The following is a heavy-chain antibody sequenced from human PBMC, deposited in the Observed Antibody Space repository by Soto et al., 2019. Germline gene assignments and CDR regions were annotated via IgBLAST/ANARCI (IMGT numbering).Heavy chain of an antibody. CDR3: ARGGPQDCMDV. D-gene: IGHD5-12*01. J-gene: IGHJ6*02. Sequence: VQLVETGGGLVKPGGSLRLSCAVSGFSFSSYSMNWVRQATGKGLEWVSSSSSTGSYIDYGDSVKGRFIISRDNAKKSLDLQMNSLRAEDTAVYYCARGGPQDCMDVWGQGTTVSVS. CDR2: SSSTGSYI. V-gene: IGHV3-21*01. CDR1: GFSFSSYS.